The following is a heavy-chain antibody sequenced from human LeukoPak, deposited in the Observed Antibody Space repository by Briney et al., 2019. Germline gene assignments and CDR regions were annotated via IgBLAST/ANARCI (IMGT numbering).Heavy chain of an antibody. CDR1: GFTFSSYA. D-gene: IGHD3-9*01. Sequence: GSLRLSCAASGFTFSSYAMSWVRQAPGKGLEWVSAISGSGGSTYYADSVKGRFTISRDNSKNTLYLQMNSLRAEDTAVYYYAKGYDILTGYYTAFDIWGQGTMVTVSS. J-gene: IGHJ3*02. V-gene: IGHV3-23*01. CDR3: AKGYDILTGYYTAFDI. CDR2: ISGSGGST.